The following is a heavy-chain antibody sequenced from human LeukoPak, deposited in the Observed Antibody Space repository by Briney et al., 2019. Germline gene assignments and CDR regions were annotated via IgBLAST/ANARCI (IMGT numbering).Heavy chain of an antibody. CDR3: AREKTGWFGELLVSSPMDV. CDR1: GFTFDDYG. D-gene: IGHD3-10*01. J-gene: IGHJ6*03. V-gene: IGHV3-20*04. Sequence: GGSLRLSCAASGFTFDDYGMSWVRQAPGKGLEWVSGINWNGGSTGYADSVKGRFTISRDNAKNSLYLQMNSLRAEDTALYYCAREKTGWFGELLVSSPMDVWGKGTTVTVSS. CDR2: INWNGGST.